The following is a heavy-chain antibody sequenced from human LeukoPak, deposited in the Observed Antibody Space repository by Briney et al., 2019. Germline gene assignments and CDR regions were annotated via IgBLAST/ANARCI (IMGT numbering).Heavy chain of an antibody. CDR1: GFTFSSYG. CDR3: ARVLVFDDLYYYYGMDV. CDR2: IWYDGSNK. J-gene: IGHJ6*02. D-gene: IGHD3-3*02. V-gene: IGHV3-33*01. Sequence: GGSLRLSCAASGFTFSSYGMHWVRQAPGQGLEWVAVIWYDGSNKYYADSVKGRFTISRDNSKNTLYLQMNSLRAEDTAVYYCARVLVFDDLYYYYGMDVWGQGTTVTVSS.